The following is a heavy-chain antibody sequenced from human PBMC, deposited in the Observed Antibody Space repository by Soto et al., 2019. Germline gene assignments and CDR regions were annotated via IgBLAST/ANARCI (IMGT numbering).Heavy chain of an antibody. CDR2: ISGSGGST. V-gene: IGHV3-23*01. CDR3: AKDRKQSSGARGDWFDP. CDR1: GFTFSSYA. D-gene: IGHD6-19*01. J-gene: IGHJ5*02. Sequence: HPGGSLRLSCAASGFTFSSYAMSWVRQAPGKGLEWVSAISGSGGSTYYADSVKGRFTISRDNSKNTLYLQMNSLRAEDTAVYYCAKDRKQSSGARGDWFDPWGQGTLVTVSS.